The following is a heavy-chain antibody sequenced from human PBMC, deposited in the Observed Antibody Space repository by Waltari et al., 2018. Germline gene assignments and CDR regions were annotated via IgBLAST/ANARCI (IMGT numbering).Heavy chain of an antibody. Sequence: QVQLQQWGAGLLKPSETLSLTCVVYDGSFSGYYWSWVRQPPGKGLEWIGEINTSGRTNYKPSLKSRITMSVDTSNQFSLKLSSVTAADTAVYYCARGPPGYSSGWYGLDVWGQGTTVTVSS. J-gene: IGHJ6*02. D-gene: IGHD6-19*01. CDR2: INTSGRT. CDR3: ARGPPGYSSGWYGLDV. CDR1: DGSFSGYY. V-gene: IGHV4-34*01.